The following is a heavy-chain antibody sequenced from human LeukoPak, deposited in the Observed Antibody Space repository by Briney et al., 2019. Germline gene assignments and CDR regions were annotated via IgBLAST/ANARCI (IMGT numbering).Heavy chain of an antibody. D-gene: IGHD6-19*01. CDR3: ARDRQTYSSGWNVFDY. CDR2: ISAYNGNT. V-gene: IGHV1-18*01. CDR1: GYTFTSYG. J-gene: IGHJ4*02. Sequence: ASVKVSCKASGYTFTSYGISWVRQAPGQGLEWMGWISAYNGNTNYAQKLQGRVTMTTDTSTSTAYMELRSLRSDDTAVYYCARDRQTYSSGWNVFDYWGQGTLVTVSS.